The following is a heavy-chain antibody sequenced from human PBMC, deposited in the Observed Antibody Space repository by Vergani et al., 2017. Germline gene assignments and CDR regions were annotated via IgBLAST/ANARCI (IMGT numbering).Heavy chain of an antibody. V-gene: IGHV3-30*04. D-gene: IGHD4-23*01. J-gene: IGHJ3*02. Sequence: QVQLVESGGGVVQPGRSLRLSCAASGFTFSSYAMHWVRQAPGKGLEWVAVISYDGSNKYYADSVKGRFTISRDNSKNTLYLQMNSLRAEDTAVYYCAKRRDYGGIDAFDIWGQGTMVTVSS. CDR3: AKRRDYGGIDAFDI. CDR2: ISYDGSNK. CDR1: GFTFSSYA.